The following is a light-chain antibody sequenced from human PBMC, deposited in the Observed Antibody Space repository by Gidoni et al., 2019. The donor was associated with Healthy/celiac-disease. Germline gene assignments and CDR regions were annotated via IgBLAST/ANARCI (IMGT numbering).Light chain of an antibody. CDR3: QQYGSSPT. Sequence: IVLTQSPGTLSLSPGERATLSCRASQSVSSSYLAWYQQKPGQAPRLLIYGASSRATGIPDRFSGSGSGTDFILTISRLETEDFAVYYCQQYGSSPTFGQGTKLEIK. J-gene: IGKJ2*01. V-gene: IGKV3-20*01. CDR1: QSVSSSY. CDR2: GAS.